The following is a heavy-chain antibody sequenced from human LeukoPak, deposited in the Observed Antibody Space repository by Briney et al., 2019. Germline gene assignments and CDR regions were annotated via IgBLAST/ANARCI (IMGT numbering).Heavy chain of an antibody. CDR1: GFTFSSYW. J-gene: IGHJ4*02. CDR3: ARSNQADDY. CDR2: INPGGSSI. Sequence: GRSLRLSCAASGFTFSSYWMHWVRQVPGKGLVWVARINPGGSSITYADSVKGRFTISRDNAKNTLYLQMDSLRAEDTGVFYCARSNQADDYWGQGTLVTVSS. V-gene: IGHV3-74*01. D-gene: IGHD1-14*01.